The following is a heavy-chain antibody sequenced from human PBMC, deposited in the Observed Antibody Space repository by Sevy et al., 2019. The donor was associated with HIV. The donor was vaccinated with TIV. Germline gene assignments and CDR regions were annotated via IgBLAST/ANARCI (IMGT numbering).Heavy chain of an antibody. V-gene: IGHV3-30*04. J-gene: IGHJ6*02. CDR3: ARVLIAARDYYYYGMDV. Sequence: GGSLRLSCAASGFTFSSYAMHWVRQAPGKGLEWVAVISYDGSNKYYADSVKGRFTISRDNSKNTLYLQMNRLRAEDTAVYYCARVLIAARDYYYYGMDVWGQGTTVTVSS. CDR2: ISYDGSNK. D-gene: IGHD6-6*01. CDR1: GFTFSSYA.